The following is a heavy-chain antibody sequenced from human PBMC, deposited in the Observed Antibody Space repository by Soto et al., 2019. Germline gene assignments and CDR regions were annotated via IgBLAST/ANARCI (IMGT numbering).Heavy chain of an antibody. CDR1: GFTFSSYA. D-gene: IGHD3-22*01. V-gene: IGHV3-23*01. J-gene: IGHJ4*02. CDR3: AKYFEVSTLHFYDISGHFDY. CDR2: ISGSGGST. Sequence: GGSLSLSCTASGFTFSSYAMSWVRQAPGKGLEWVSAISGSGGSTYYADSVKGRFTISRDNSKNTLYLQMNSMRAEDTAVDCCAKYFEVSTLHFYDISGHFDYWGQGTQVTVSS.